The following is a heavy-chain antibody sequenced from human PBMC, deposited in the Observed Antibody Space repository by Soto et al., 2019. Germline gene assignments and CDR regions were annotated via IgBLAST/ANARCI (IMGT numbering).Heavy chain of an antibody. V-gene: IGHV3-48*02. CDR2: ITNTGETI. Sequence: EVQMVESGGGLVQPGRSLRLSCEGSGFTFSTYNMDWVRQAPGKGLEWISYITNTGETIYYADSVRGRFTISRDNAKNALFLQMNSLRDEDTAVYYCARDGDRGYDMDVWGQGTTVTVSS. CDR3: ARDGDRGYDMDV. CDR1: GFTFSTYN. J-gene: IGHJ6*02.